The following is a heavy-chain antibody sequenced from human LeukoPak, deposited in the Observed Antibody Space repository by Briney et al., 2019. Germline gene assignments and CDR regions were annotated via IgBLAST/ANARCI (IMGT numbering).Heavy chain of an antibody. Sequence: GGSLTLSCTASGFTFSSYWMHWVRQAPGKGLVWDSRINSDGSSTSYADSVRGRFTISRDNAKNTLYLQMNSLRAEDTAVYYCARAGYYDRSGYYRYYFDYWGQGTLVTVSS. CDR1: GFTFSSYW. V-gene: IGHV3-74*01. CDR3: ARAGYYDRSGYYRYYFDY. D-gene: IGHD3-22*01. CDR2: INSDGSST. J-gene: IGHJ4*02.